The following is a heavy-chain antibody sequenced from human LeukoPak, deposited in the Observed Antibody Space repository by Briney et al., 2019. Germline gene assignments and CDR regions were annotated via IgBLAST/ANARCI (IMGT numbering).Heavy chain of an antibody. CDR2: IYYSGST. Sequence: SETLSLTCTVSGGSISSYYWSWIRQPPGKGLEWIGYIYYSGSTNYNPPLKSRVTISVDTSKNQFSLKLSSVTAADTAVYYCARHSERWLGAFYIWGQGTMVTVSS. V-gene: IGHV4-59*08. D-gene: IGHD6-19*01. CDR1: GGSISSYY. CDR3: ARHSERWLGAFYI. J-gene: IGHJ3*02.